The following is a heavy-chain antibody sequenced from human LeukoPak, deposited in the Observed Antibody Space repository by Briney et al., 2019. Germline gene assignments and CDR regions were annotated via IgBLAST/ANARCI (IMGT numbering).Heavy chain of an antibody. CDR3: AKAPSGSYYSSSFVY. CDR2: ISGSGGST. D-gene: IGHD1-26*01. V-gene: IGHV3-23*01. J-gene: IGHJ4*02. CDR1: GFTFSSYA. Sequence: GGSLRLSCAASGFTFSSYAMSWVRQAPGKGLEWVSAISGSGGSTYYADSVKGRFTISRDNSKNTLYLQMNSLRAEDTAVYYCAKAPSGSYYSSSFVYWGQGTLVTVSS.